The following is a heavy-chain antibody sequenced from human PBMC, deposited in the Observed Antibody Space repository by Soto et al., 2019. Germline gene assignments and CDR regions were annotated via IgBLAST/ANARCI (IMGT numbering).Heavy chain of an antibody. V-gene: IGHV2-5*02. Sequence: QITLKESGPMLVKPTQNLTLTCTLSGFSLITNGVGVGWIRQPPGKALEWLALIYWDEDKRYSTSLKRRLTITRDTSKNQVVLTMTNMDPVDTATYYCAHKPKDYDSSGFGYWGQGTLVTVSS. CDR1: GFSLITNGVG. D-gene: IGHD3-22*01. CDR2: IYWDEDK. CDR3: AHKPKDYDSSGFGY. J-gene: IGHJ4*02.